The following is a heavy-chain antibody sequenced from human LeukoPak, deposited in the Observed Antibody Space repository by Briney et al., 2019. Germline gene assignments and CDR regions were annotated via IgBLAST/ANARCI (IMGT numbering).Heavy chain of an antibody. D-gene: IGHD2-21*02. CDR2: ISWNSGSI. J-gene: IGHJ4*02. Sequence: GGSLRLSCAASGFTFDDYAMHWVRQAPGKGLEWVSGISWNSGSIGYADSVKGRFTISRDNSKNTLWLQMNSLRVEDTAVYYCAVVVTGWVDYWGQGTLVTVSS. CDR1: GFTFDDYA. CDR3: AVVVTGWVDY. V-gene: IGHV3-9*01.